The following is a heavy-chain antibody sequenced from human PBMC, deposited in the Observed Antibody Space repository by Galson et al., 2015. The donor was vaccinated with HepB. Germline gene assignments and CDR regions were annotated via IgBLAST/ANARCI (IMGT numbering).Heavy chain of an antibody. CDR2: MTSSGSII. CDR1: GVTLREYY. V-gene: IGHV3-11*04. D-gene: IGHD2-8*01. Sequence: SLRLSCAVSGVTLREYYMSWIRQAPGKGLECISYMTSSGSIIYYAESVKGRFTISRDNSKNTLYLQMNSLRGEDTAVYYCAKEDGVSRALDYWGQGTLVTVSS. CDR3: AKEDGVSRALDY. J-gene: IGHJ4*02.